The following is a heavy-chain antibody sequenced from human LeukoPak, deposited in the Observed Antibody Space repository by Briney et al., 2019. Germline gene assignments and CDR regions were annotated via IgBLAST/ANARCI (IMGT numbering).Heavy chain of an antibody. Sequence: PGRSLRLSCAASGFTFDDYAMHWVRQAPGKELEWVSYISSSSSTIYYADSVKGRFTISRDNAKSSLYLQMNSLRAEDTAVYYCASGSITIFGVATNWGQGTLVTVSS. J-gene: IGHJ4*02. D-gene: IGHD3-3*01. V-gene: IGHV3-48*01. CDR3: ASGSITIFGVATN. CDR2: ISSSSSTI. CDR1: GFTFDDYA.